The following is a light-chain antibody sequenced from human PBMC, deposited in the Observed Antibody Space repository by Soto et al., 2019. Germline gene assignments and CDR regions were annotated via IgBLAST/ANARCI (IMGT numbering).Light chain of an antibody. CDR2: DAS. J-gene: IGKJ1*01. CDR1: QSIRTD. Sequence: DIVMTQSPATLSVSPGERATLSCRASQSIRTDLAWYQQKSGQGPRLLIYDASTRATGIPARFSGSGSGTEFTLTISSLQSEDFAVYYCQQYNNWPPWTFGQRTMA. CDR3: QQYNNWPPWT. V-gene: IGKV3D-15*01.